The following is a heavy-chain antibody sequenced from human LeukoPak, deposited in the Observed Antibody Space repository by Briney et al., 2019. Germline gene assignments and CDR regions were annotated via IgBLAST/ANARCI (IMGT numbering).Heavy chain of an antibody. J-gene: IGHJ3*02. CDR3: ARVPAYYYDSSGSPDAFDI. Sequence: SETLSLTCAVYGGSFSGYYWSWIRQPPGEGLEWIGEVTHTGGTNYNPSLKSRVTISLDTFKNQFSLKLTSVTAADTAVYYCARVPAYYYDSSGSPDAFDIWGQGTMVTVSS. CDR1: GGSFSGYY. V-gene: IGHV4-34*01. CDR2: VTHTGGT. D-gene: IGHD3-22*01.